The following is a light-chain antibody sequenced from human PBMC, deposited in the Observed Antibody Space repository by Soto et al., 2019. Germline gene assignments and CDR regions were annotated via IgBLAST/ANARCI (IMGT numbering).Light chain of an antibody. V-gene: IGLV1-40*01. CDR1: SSNIGAGYD. CDR3: QSYDSSRSGVV. J-gene: IGLJ2*01. Sequence: QSVLTQPPSVSGAPGQTFTISCTGSSSNIGAGYDVHWYQQLPGTAPKLLIYGNSDRPSGVPDRFSGSKSGTSASLAITGLQAEDEADYYCQSYDSSRSGVVFGGGTQLTVL. CDR2: GNS.